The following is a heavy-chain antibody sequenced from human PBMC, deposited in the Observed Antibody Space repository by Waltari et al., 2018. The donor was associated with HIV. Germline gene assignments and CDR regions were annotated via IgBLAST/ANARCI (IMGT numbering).Heavy chain of an antibody. V-gene: IGHV5-51*01. CDR3: ARRKGDYRTAFDT. CDR2: IYPGDSDA. D-gene: IGHD4-17*01. Sequence: EEKLVQSGAEVKEPGESLKISCKSLGNNFAGYWVGWVRTMPGKGLGWIGVIYPGDSDAVYSPSFQGRVIRSTDSSISTVYLQWSSLRASDTAMYYCARRKGDYRTAFDTWGQGTMVTASS. J-gene: IGHJ3*02. CDR1: GNNFAGYW.